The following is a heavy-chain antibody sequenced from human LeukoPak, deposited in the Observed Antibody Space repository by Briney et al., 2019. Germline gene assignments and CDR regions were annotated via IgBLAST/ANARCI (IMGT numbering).Heavy chain of an antibody. CDR3: AKSFSETERATITAY. Sequence: SETLSLTCTVSGGSISSNFWSWIRQPPGKGLEYIGYIYNSGTTNYNPSLKRRVTISVDTSKNQLSLKLSSVTATDTAVYYCAKSFSETERATITAYWGQGTLVTVSS. V-gene: IGHV4-59*01. D-gene: IGHD5-24*01. CDR1: GGSISSNF. J-gene: IGHJ4*02. CDR2: IYNSGTT.